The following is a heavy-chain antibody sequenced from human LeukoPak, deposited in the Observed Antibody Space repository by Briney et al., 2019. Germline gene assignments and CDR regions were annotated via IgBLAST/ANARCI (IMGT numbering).Heavy chain of an antibody. D-gene: IGHD2-21*02. V-gene: IGHV4-61*02. Sequence: SQTLSLTCTVSGGSISSGSYYWHWIRQPAGKGLEWIGRIYTSGTTYYNPSLKSRVTISVDTSKNQFSLKLSSVTAADTAVYYCARWGDLYWYFDLWGRGILVTVSS. CDR2: IYTSGTT. CDR3: ARWGDLYWYFDL. J-gene: IGHJ2*01. CDR1: GGSISSGSYY.